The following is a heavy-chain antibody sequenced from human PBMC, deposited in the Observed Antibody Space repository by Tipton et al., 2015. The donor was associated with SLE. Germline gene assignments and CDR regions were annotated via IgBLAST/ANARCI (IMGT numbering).Heavy chain of an antibody. CDR2: IYTSANI. CDR1: VASISKYY. J-gene: IGHJ4*02. D-gene: IGHD6-19*01. Sequence: TLSLTCSVSVASISKYYWNWFRQPAGKGLEWIGRIYTSANINYNPSLESRVTLSLDTSKNQFSLKLTSVTAADTAVYYCARDSPTVAGTFDSWGQGTLVIVSA. V-gene: IGHV4-4*07. CDR3: ARDSPTVAGTFDS.